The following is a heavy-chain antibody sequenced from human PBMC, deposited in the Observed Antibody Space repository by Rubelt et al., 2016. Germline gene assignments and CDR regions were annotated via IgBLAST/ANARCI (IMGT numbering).Heavy chain of an antibody. J-gene: IGHJ3*02. CDR2: ISASNDNT. CDR3: ARRDGYNWDDAFDI. CDR1: GYTFTSYG. D-gene: IGHD5-24*01. Sequence: QVQLVQSGAEVKKPGASVKVSCKASGYTFTSYGISWVRQAPGQGLEGMGGISASNDNTNYAQKLQGRVTLTTDTSTGKAYRELRSLRSDDTAVYYCARRDGYNWDDAFDIWGQGTMVTVSS. V-gene: IGHV1-18*01.